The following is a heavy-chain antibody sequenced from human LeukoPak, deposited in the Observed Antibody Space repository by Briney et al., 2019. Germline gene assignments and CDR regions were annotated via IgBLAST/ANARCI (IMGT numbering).Heavy chain of an antibody. D-gene: IGHD1-26*01. CDR2: ISGSGYTT. CDR3: ARAVGARGSDIDY. Sequence: GGSLRLSCEASGFTFNSYGMSWVRQAPGKGLEWVSAISGSGYTTYYADSVKGRFTISRDNSKNTLYLQMNSLRAEDTAVYYCARAVGARGSDIDYWGQGTLVTVSS. V-gene: IGHV3-23*01. CDR1: GFTFNSYG. J-gene: IGHJ4*02.